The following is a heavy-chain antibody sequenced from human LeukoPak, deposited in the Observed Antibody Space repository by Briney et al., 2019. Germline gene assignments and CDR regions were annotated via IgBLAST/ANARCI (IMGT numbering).Heavy chain of an antibody. Sequence: PSETLSLTCTVSGGSISSYYWSWIRQPPGKGLEWIGYIYYSGSTNYNPSLKSRVTMSVDTSKNQFSLKLSSVTAADTAVYYCARVGYCSSTSCYNPADVWGKGTTVTVSS. CDR1: GGSISSYY. CDR3: ARVGYCSSTSCYNPADV. J-gene: IGHJ6*04. V-gene: IGHV4-59*12. CDR2: IYYSGST. D-gene: IGHD2-2*03.